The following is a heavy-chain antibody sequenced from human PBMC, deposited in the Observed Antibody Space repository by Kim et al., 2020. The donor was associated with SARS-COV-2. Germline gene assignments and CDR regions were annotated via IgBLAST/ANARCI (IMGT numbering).Heavy chain of an antibody. CDR2: INHSGST. J-gene: IGHJ3*02. CDR1: GGSFSGYY. D-gene: IGHD2-2*01. Sequence: SETLSLTCAVYGGSFSGYYWSWIRQPPGKGLEWIGEINHSGSTNYNPSLKSRVTISVDTSKNQFSLKLSSVTAADTAVYYCARGYCSSTSCYDAFDIWGQGTMVTVSS. V-gene: IGHV4-34*01. CDR3: ARGYCSSTSCYDAFDI.